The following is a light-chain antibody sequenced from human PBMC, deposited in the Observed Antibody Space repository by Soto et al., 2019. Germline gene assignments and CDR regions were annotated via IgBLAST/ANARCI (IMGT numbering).Light chain of an antibody. CDR3: QQYNNLPIT. V-gene: IGKV3-15*01. Sequence: EIVMTQSPATLSVSPGERATLSCRASQSVSSNLAWYQQKPGQAPRLLIYGASTRATDIPARFSGSGSGTEFTLTISSLQSEDFAVYYCQQYNNLPITFGQGTRLEIK. CDR1: QSVSSN. CDR2: GAS. J-gene: IGKJ5*01.